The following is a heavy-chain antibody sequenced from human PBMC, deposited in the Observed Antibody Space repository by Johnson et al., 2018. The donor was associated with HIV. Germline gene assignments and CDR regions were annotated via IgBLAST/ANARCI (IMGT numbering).Heavy chain of an antibody. D-gene: IGHD6-13*01. CDR2: IKSKTDGGTT. V-gene: IGHV3-15*01. Sequence: VQLVESGGGLVKPGGSLRLSCAASGFTFSNAWMSWVRQAPGTGLEWVGRIKSKTDGGTTDYATPVTGRFTSSRSDTKTTLYLQMNSLKPEDTAVYYCTTDLGSWSAFDIWGQGTMVTVSS. CDR1: GFTFSNAW. CDR3: TTDLGSWSAFDI. J-gene: IGHJ3*02.